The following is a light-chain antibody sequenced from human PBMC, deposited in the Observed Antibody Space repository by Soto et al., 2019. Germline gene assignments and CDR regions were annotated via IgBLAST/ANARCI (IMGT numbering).Light chain of an antibody. CDR1: SGDVGGYNF. V-gene: IGLV2-14*03. Sequence: QSALTQPASVSGSPGQSITISCAGTSGDVGGYNFVSWYQQHPGKAPKLVLYDINDRPSGVSDRYSGSKSGNTASLTISGLQAEDEADYYCSSYTSSSTVLFGGGTKLTVL. CDR3: SSYTSSSTVL. CDR2: DIN. J-gene: IGLJ2*01.